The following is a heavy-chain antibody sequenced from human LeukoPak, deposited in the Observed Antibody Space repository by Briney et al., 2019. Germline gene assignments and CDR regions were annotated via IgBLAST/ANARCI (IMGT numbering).Heavy chain of an antibody. Sequence: ASVKVSCKASGYTFTGYYMHWVRQAPGQGLEWMGWIDPNSGGTNYAQKFQGRVTMTRDTSISTAYMELSRLRSDDTAVYYCARLRCSSTSCYSEWGQGTLVTVSS. V-gene: IGHV1-2*02. CDR1: GYTFTGYY. D-gene: IGHD2-2*01. J-gene: IGHJ4*02. CDR2: IDPNSGGT. CDR3: ARLRCSSTSCYSE.